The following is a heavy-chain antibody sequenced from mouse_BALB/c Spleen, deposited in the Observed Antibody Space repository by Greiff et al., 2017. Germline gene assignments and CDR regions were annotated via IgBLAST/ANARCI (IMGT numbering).Heavy chain of an antibody. CDR1: GFTFTDYY. J-gene: IGHJ4*01. CDR3: ARDPYYRYPYAMDY. CDR2: IRNKANGYTT. D-gene: IGHD2-14*01. V-gene: IGHV7-3*02. Sequence: DVQLQESGGGLVQPGGSLRLSCATSGFTFTDYYMSWVRQPPGKALEWLGFIRNKANGYTTEYSASVKGRFTISRDNSQSILYLQMNTLRAEDSATYYCARDPYYRYPYAMDYWGQGTSVTVSS.